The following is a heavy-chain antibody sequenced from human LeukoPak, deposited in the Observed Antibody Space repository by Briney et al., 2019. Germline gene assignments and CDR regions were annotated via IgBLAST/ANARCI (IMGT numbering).Heavy chain of an antibody. CDR1: GGSFSGYY. CDR2: INHSGST. CDR3: ARMGRITIFGVVSYYYYGMDV. Sequence: SETLSLTCAVYGGSFSGYYWSLIRQPPGKGLEWIGEINHSGSTNYNPSLKSRVTISVDTSKNQFSLKLSSVTAADTAVYYCARMGRITIFGVVSYYYYGMDVWGQGTTVTVSS. V-gene: IGHV4-34*01. J-gene: IGHJ6*02. D-gene: IGHD3-3*01.